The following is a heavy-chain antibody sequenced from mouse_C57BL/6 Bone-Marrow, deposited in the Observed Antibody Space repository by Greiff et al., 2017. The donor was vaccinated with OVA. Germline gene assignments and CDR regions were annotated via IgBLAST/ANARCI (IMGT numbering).Heavy chain of an antibody. CDR1: GYTFTSYW. CDR3: ARVFYYFDY. J-gene: IGHJ2*01. V-gene: IGHV1-59*01. Sequence: VQLQQPGAELVRPGTSVKLSCKASGYTFTSYWMHWVKQRPGQGLEWIGVIDPSDSYTNYNQKFKGKATLPVDTSSSTAYMQLSSLTSEDAAVDYCARVFYYFDYWGQGTTLTVSS. CDR2: IDPSDSYT.